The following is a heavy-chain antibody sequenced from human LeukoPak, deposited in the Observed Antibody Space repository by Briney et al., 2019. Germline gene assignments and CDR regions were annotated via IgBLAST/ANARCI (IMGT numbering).Heavy chain of an antibody. CDR2: IYYSVNT. CDR3: ARTSSGWTSYYYYYYMDV. CDR1: GGSISSSSYY. Sequence: PSETLSLTCTVSGGSISSSSYYWGWIRQPPGKGLAWIGSIYYSVNTYYNSSLKSRVTISVDTSKNQFSLKLSSVTAADTAVYYCARTSSGWTSYYYYYYMDVWGKGTTVTISS. D-gene: IGHD6-19*01. V-gene: IGHV4-39*07. J-gene: IGHJ6*03.